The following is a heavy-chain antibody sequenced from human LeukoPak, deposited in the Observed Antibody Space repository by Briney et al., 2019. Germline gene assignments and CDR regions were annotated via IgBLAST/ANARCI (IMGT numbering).Heavy chain of an antibody. Sequence: PSETLSLTCTVSGGSISSYYWSWIRQPPGKGLEWIGYIYYSGSTNYNPSLKSRVTISVDTSKNQFSLKLSSVTAADTAVYYCARGSSSWSPSFDYWGQGTLVTVSS. V-gene: IGHV4-59*01. CDR1: GGSISSYY. J-gene: IGHJ4*02. CDR2: IYYSGST. D-gene: IGHD6-13*01. CDR3: ARGSSSWSPSFDY.